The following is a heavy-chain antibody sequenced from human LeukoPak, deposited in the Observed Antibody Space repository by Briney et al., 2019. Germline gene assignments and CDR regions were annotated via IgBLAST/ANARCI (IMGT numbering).Heavy chain of an antibody. CDR1: GFTFSSFA. J-gene: IGHJ3*02. Sequence: GGSLRLSCAASGFTFSSFAMSWVRQAPGKGLEWVSTISGSGGSTNYADSVKGRFTFTRDNSKNTLYLQMNSLRAEDTAVYYCAKGKGTVTTAFDIWGQGTMVTVSS. D-gene: IGHD4-17*01. CDR2: ISGSGGST. V-gene: IGHV3-23*01. CDR3: AKGKGTVTTAFDI.